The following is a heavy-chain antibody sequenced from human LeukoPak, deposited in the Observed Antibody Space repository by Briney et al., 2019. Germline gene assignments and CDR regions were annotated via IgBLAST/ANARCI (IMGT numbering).Heavy chain of an antibody. J-gene: IGHJ4*02. Sequence: GSLRLSCAASGFTFCSYSMKWVRQGPGKGLEWVSSLSSSSSYIYYADSVKGRFTISRDNAKNSLYLQMNSLRAEDTAVYYCARGGRWELRHFDYWGQGTLVTVSS. D-gene: IGHD1-26*01. V-gene: IGHV3-21*01. CDR1: GFTFCSYS. CDR2: LSSSSSYI. CDR3: ARGGRWELRHFDY.